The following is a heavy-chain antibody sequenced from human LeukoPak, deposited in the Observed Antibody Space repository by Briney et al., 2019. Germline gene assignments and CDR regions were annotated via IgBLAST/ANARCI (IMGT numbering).Heavy chain of an antibody. CDR2: IIPIFGTA. V-gene: IGHV1-69*01. J-gene: IGHJ6*04. D-gene: IGHD6-19*01. CDR3: ARGKAVADYYYYYGMDV. CDR1: GGTLSSYA. Sequence: ASVKVSCKASGGTLSSYAISWVRQAPGQGLEWMGGIIPIFGTANYAQKFQGRVTITADESTSTAYMELSSLRSEDTAVYYCARGKAVADYYYYYGMDVWGKGTTVIVSS.